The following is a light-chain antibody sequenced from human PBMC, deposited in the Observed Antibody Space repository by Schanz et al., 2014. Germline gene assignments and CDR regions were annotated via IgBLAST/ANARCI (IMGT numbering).Light chain of an antibody. Sequence: IQMTQSPSTLSASVGDRVTITCRASQSISSNLAWYQQKPGKAPKLLIYDASSLERGVPSRIRGSGSGTEFTLTVTSLQPDDFATYYCQQYNTYSPWTFGQGTKVEIK. CDR1: QSISSN. CDR2: DAS. CDR3: QQYNTYSPWT. J-gene: IGKJ1*01. V-gene: IGKV1-5*01.